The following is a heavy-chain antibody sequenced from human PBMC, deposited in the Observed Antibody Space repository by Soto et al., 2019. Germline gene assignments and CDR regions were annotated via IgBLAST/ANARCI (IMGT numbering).Heavy chain of an antibody. D-gene: IGHD3-10*01. J-gene: IGHJ6*02. Sequence: SQTLSLTCAISGDSVSSNSAALNWIMQSPSRGLEWLGRTYYRSKWYNDYAVSVKSRITINPDTSKNQFSLQLNSVTPEDTAVYYCARELWFGEVVYYGMDVWGQGTTVTVSS. CDR2: TYYRSKWYN. CDR1: GDSVSSNSAA. V-gene: IGHV6-1*01. CDR3: ARELWFGEVVYYGMDV.